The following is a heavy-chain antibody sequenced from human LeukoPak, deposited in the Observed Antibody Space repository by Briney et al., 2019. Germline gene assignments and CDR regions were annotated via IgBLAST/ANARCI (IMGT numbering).Heavy chain of an antibody. J-gene: IGHJ5*02. CDR2: MHPNSGKT. CDR3: AKGWRSSGWYEEGS. D-gene: IGHD6-13*01. V-gene: IGHV1-8*01. Sequence: AASVKVSCKTSGYTFTNYDTNWVRLATGQGLEWMGWMHPNSGKTVYAQKFQGRVTMTRDTSTSTAYMELSSLRFEDTAVYYCAKGWRSSGWYEEGSWGQGTLVTVSS. CDR1: GYTFTNYD.